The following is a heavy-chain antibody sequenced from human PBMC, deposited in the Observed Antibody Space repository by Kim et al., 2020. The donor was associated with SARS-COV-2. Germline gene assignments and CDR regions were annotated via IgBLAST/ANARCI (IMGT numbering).Heavy chain of an antibody. J-gene: IGHJ5*02. D-gene: IGHD3-3*01. CDR2: IYYSGST. CDR1: GGSISSYY. CDR3: ARYYDFWSGYRTPAENWFDP. Sequence: SETLSLTCTVSGGSISSYYWSWIRQPPGKGLEWIGYIYYSGSTNYNPSLKSRVTISVDTSKNQFSLKLSSVTAADTAVYYCARYYDFWSGYRTPAENWFDPCGQGTLVTVSS. V-gene: IGHV4-59*01.